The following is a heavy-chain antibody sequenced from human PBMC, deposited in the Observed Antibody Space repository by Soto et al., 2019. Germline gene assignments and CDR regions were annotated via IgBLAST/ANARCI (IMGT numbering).Heavy chain of an antibody. CDR3: AKDIREYGSGWSDLDN. J-gene: IGHJ4*02. D-gene: IGHD6-19*01. CDR1: GFTFDDYA. Sequence: EVQLVESGGGLVQPGRSLRLACAASGFTFDDYAMHWVRQGPGKGLEWVSGISWNSGRIDYADSVRGRFTISRDNAKKSLYLQMNSLRGEDTALYYCAKDIREYGSGWSDLDNWGQGTLVTVSS. CDR2: ISWNSGRI. V-gene: IGHV3-9*01.